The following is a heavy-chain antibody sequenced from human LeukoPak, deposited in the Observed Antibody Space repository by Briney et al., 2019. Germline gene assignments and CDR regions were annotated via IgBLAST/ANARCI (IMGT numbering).Heavy chain of an antibody. CDR1: GFTFSSYA. V-gene: IGHV3-23*01. Sequence: PGGSLRLSCADSGFTFSSYAMSWVRQAPGKGLERVSAISGSGGSTYYADSVKGRFTISRDNSKNTLYLQMNSLRAEDTAVYYCAKRTTPTRLDFDYWGQGTLVTVSS. J-gene: IGHJ4*02. CDR2: ISGSGGST. CDR3: AKRTTPTRLDFDY. D-gene: IGHD1-1*01.